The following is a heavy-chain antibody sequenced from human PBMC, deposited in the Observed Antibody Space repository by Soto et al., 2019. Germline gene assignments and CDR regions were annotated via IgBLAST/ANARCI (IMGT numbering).Heavy chain of an antibody. Sequence: EVQLVESGGGLVQPGGSLRLSCAASGFTFSDHYMGWVRQAPGKGLEWVGLTRNKANSYTTEHAAYVRGRFTISKDDSNNSLYLKMNTVKTEGTVLYYCARYWARSGSEGGYWYFDLLGRGTLVTDSS. J-gene: IGHJ2*01. D-gene: IGHD6-25*01. CDR3: ARYWARSGSEGGYWYFDL. CDR1: GFTFSDHY. CDR2: TRNKANSYTT. V-gene: IGHV3-72*01.